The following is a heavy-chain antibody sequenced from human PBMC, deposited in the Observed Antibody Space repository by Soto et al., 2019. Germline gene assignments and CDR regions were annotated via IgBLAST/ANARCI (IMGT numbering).Heavy chain of an antibody. CDR1: GGTFSSYA. Sequence: SVKVSCKASGGTFSSYAISWVRQAPGQGLEWMGGIIPIFGTANYAQKFQGRVTITADESTSTAYMELSSLRSEDTAVYYCARQPGGTGYYYYGMDVWGQGTTVTVSS. V-gene: IGHV1-69*13. CDR2: IIPIFGTA. CDR3: ARQPGGTGYYYYGMDV. J-gene: IGHJ6*02. D-gene: IGHD1-26*01.